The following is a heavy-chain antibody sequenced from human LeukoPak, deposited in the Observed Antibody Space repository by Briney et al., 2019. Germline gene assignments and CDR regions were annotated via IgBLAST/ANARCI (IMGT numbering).Heavy chain of an antibody. CDR3: ARLITGTTANFDY. J-gene: IGHJ4*02. CDR2: IYHSGST. CDR1: GYSISSGYY. D-gene: IGHD1-7*01. Sequence: SSETLSLTCTVSGYSISSGYYWGWIRRPPGKGLEWIESIYHSGSTYYNPSLKSRVTISVDTSKNQFSLKLSSVTAADTAVYYCARLITGTTANFDYWGQGTLVTVSS. V-gene: IGHV4-38-2*02.